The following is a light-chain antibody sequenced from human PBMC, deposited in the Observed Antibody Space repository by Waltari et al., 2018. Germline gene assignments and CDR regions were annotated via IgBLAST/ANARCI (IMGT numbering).Light chain of an antibody. CDR1: RSVLYSSNNLNY. J-gene: IGKJ2*01. CDR2: WAS. Sequence: DSVMTQSPDSLAVSLGERATIHCKSSRSVLYSSNNLNYLAWYQQKPGQPPKLLIYWASTRESGVPDRFSGSGSGTDFTLTISSLQAEDVAVYYCQQFYSTPYTFGQGTKLEIK. V-gene: IGKV4-1*01. CDR3: QQFYSTPYT.